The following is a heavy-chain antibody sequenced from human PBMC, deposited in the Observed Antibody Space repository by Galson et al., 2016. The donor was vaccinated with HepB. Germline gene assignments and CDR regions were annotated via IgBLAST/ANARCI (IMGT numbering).Heavy chain of an antibody. CDR1: GFNFFSFS. V-gene: IGHV1-18*04. CDR2: INTRHGKA. Sequence: SVKVSCKASGFNFFSFSVHWVRQAPGQGLEWMGRINTRHGKAEYTARTQVRMTLTSDTSTDTAYMELRSLTFDDTAKYYCVRDFQTYTGSYQGGVFDVWGQGTLVAVSS. CDR3: VRDFQTYTGSYQGGVFDV. J-gene: IGHJ3*01. D-gene: IGHD1-26*01.